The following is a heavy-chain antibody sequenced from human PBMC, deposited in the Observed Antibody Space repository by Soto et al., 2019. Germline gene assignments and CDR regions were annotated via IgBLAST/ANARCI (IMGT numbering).Heavy chain of an antibody. CDR2: ISAYNGNT. Sequence: GASVKVSCKASGYTFTSYGISWVRQAPGQGLEWMGWISAYNGNTNYAQKLQGRVTMTTDTSTSTAYMELRSLRSDDTAVYYCARNLHYYDSSGYLNWFDPWGQGTPVTVSS. CDR3: ARNLHYYDSSGYLNWFDP. V-gene: IGHV1-18*01. J-gene: IGHJ5*02. CDR1: GYTFTSYG. D-gene: IGHD3-22*01.